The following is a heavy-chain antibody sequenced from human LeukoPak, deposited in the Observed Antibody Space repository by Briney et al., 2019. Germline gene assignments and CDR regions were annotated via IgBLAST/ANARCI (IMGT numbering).Heavy chain of an antibody. V-gene: IGHV4-4*07. Sequence: PSETLSLTCTVSGVSISSYYWSWIRQPAGKGLEWIGRIHTSGSTNYNPSLKSRVTMSVDTSKNQFSLKLSSVTAADTAVYYCARHNFHIVSRYYFDYWGQGTLVTVSS. D-gene: IGHD5/OR15-5a*01. J-gene: IGHJ4*02. CDR3: ARHNFHIVSRYYFDY. CDR1: GVSISSYY. CDR2: IHTSGST.